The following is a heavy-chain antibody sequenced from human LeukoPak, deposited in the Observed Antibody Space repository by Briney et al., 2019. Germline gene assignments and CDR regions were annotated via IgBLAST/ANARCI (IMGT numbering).Heavy chain of an antibody. Sequence: ASVKVSCKASGYTFTSYYMHWVRQAPGQGLEWMGIINPSGGSTSYAQKFQGRVTMTRDTSTSTVYMELSSLRSEDTAVYYCAVGRYCSGGSCYPDDAFDIWGQGTMVTVSS. V-gene: IGHV1-46*01. CDR2: INPSGGST. CDR3: AVGRYCSGGSCYPDDAFDI. CDR1: GYTFTSYY. D-gene: IGHD2-15*01. J-gene: IGHJ3*02.